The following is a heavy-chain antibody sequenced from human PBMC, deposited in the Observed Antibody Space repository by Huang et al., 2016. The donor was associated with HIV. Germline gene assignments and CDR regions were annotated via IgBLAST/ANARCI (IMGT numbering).Heavy chain of an antibody. D-gene: IGHD3-3*01. CDR2: IFWDDDK. CDR1: GFAITTDGAG. Sequence: QITLKESGPTLVKPTQTLTLTCTFSGFAITTDGAGVGWIRQPPGKALEGLALIFWDDDKRYSPSLKNRLSITKDTSKNQVFLTMTNMDPADTATYFCAHRQTYDFWSGSFDSWGQGTLVTVSS. J-gene: IGHJ4*02. CDR3: AHRQTYDFWSGSFDS. V-gene: IGHV2-5*02.